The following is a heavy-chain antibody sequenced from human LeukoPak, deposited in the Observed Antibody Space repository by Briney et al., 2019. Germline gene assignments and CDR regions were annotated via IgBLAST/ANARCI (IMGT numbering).Heavy chain of an antibody. J-gene: IGHJ4*02. D-gene: IGHD3-10*02. V-gene: IGHV3-30-3*01. Sequence: GRSLRRSCAASGFTFNSYSMHWVRQAPGKGREWVTAISDDETYKFYADSVKGRFTSSRDNSKNTLYLQMNSLRVEDTAIYYCTRGMLRQPPDYWGQGMLVTVSS. CDR3: TRGMLRQPPDY. CDR1: GFTFNSYS. CDR2: ISDDETYK.